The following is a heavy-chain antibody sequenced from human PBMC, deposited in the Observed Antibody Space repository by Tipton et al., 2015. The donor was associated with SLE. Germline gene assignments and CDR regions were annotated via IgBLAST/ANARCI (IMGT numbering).Heavy chain of an antibody. CDR3: ARVSYGDYNDY. CDR2: IYSRDVP. CDR1: GFAFNKYA. D-gene: IGHD4-17*01. Sequence: SLRLSRAASGFAFNKYAMSWVRQAPGKGLEWISVIYSRDVPYYMDSVKGRFTISRDNSRNTLYLQLNSLRVEDTAIYYCARVSYGDYNDYWGQGTLVTVSS. J-gene: IGHJ4*02. V-gene: IGHV3-23*03.